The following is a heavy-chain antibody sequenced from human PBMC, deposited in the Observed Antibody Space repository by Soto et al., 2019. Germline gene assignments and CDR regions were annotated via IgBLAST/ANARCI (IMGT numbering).Heavy chain of an antibody. V-gene: IGHV3-21*01. CDR2: ISSSSSYI. CDR3: ARGRTVVQLWLPRMDV. Sequence: EVQLVESGGGLVKPGGSLRLSCAASGFTFSSYSMNWVRQAPGKGLEWVSSISSSSSYIYYADSVKGRFTISRNNAKNALNVQMNSLRAEDTAVYYCARGRTVVQLWLPRMDVCGQGPAVTVSS. J-gene: IGHJ6*02. D-gene: IGHD5-18*01. CDR1: GFTFSSYS.